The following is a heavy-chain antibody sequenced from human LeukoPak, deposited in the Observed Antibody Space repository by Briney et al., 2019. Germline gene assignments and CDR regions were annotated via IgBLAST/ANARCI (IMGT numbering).Heavy chain of an antibody. V-gene: IGHV3-48*01. Sequence: GGSLRLSCAASGFTFSSYSMNWVRQAPGKGLEWVSYTSSSSSTIYYADSVKGRFTISRDNAKNSLYLQMNSLRAEDTAVYYCASQVSYYDSSGYYAFDYWGQGTLVTVSS. CDR2: TSSSSSTI. CDR3: ASQVSYYDSSGYYAFDY. J-gene: IGHJ4*02. CDR1: GFTFSSYS. D-gene: IGHD3-22*01.